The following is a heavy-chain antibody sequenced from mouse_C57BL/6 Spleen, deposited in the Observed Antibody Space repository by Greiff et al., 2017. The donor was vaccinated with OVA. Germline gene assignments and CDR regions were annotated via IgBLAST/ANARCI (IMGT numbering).Heavy chain of an antibody. CDR2: INPNNGGT. Sequence: VQLQQSGPELVKPGASVKISCKASGYTFTDYYMNWVKQSHGQGLEWIGDINPNNGGTSYNQKFKGKATLTVDKSSSTAYMELRSLTSEDSAVYYCARDWGFDYWGQGTTLTVSS. CDR1: GYTFTDYY. V-gene: IGHV1-26*01. CDR3: ARDWGFDY. D-gene: IGHD4-1*01. J-gene: IGHJ2*01.